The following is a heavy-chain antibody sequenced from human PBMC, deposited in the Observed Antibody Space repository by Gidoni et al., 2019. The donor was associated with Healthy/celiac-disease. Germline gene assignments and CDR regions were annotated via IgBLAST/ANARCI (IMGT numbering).Heavy chain of an antibody. CDR3: ARAGILTGYYRVAGLKYDY. Sequence: QVHLQESCPGLLKPSQTLSPTCTVPGVSISSGSYYWSWIRQPAGKGLAWIGRIYTSGSTNYNPSLKSRVTISVDTSKNQSSLKLSSVTAADTAVYYCARAGILTGYYRVAGLKYDYWGQGTLVTVSA. J-gene: IGHJ4*02. V-gene: IGHV4-61*02. CDR2: IYTSGST. CDR1: GVSISSGSYY. D-gene: IGHD3-9*01.